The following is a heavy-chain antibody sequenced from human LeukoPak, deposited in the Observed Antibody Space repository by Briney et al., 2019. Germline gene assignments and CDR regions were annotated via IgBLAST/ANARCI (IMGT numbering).Heavy chain of an antibody. CDR2: IKQDGSEK. J-gene: IGHJ6*02. Sequence: PGGSLRLSCAASGFTFSSYWMSWVRQAPGKGLEWVANIKQDGSEKYYVDSVKGRFTISRDNAKNSLYLQMNSLRAEDTAVYYCARKYCGGDCHHYYGMDVWGQGTTVTVSS. D-gene: IGHD2-21*02. CDR3: ARKYCGGDCHHYYGMDV. CDR1: GFTFSSYW. V-gene: IGHV3-7*01.